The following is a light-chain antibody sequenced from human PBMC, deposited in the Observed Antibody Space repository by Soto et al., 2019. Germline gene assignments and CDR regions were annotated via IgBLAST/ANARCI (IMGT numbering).Light chain of an antibody. CDR3: QQRSNWAGT. J-gene: IGKJ3*01. V-gene: IGKV3-11*01. CDR1: QSVSSY. CDR2: DAS. Sequence: EIVFTQSPATLSLSPGERATLSCRASQSVSSYLAWYQQKPGQAPRLLIYDASNRATGIPARFSGSGSGTDFTLTISSLEPEDFAVYYCQQRSNWAGTFGPGTKVDIK.